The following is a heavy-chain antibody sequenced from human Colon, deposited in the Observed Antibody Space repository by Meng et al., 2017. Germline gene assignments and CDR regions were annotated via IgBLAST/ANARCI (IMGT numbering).Heavy chain of an antibody. J-gene: IGHJ4*02. CDR2: IYYTGST. Sequence: QVQLQESGPRLVKPSQTLSLTCTVSGGSLDSSSYYWGWIRQPHGKGLEWIGSIYYTGSTNHNPSLKSRVTIFVDVSKNQFSLNLSSVNAVDTAVYYCARQVPGYCNTTSCYGGIDYWGQGTLVTVSS. CDR1: GGSLDSSSYY. D-gene: IGHD2-2*01. CDR3: ARQVPGYCNTTSCYGGIDY. V-gene: IGHV4-39*01.